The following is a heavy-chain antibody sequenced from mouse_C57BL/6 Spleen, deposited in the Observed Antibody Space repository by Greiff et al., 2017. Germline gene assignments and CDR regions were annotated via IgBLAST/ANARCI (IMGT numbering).Heavy chain of an antibody. CDR3: ARVGTTVRGAMDY. J-gene: IGHJ4*01. CDR2: IYPGDGDT. CDR1: GYAFSSSW. V-gene: IGHV1-82*01. Sequence: QVQLQQSGPELVKPGASVKISCKASGYAFSSSWMNWVKQRPGKGLEWIGRIYPGDGDTNYNGKFKGKATLTADKSSSTAYMQLSSLTSEDSAVYFCARVGTTVRGAMDYWGQGTSVTVSS. D-gene: IGHD1-1*01.